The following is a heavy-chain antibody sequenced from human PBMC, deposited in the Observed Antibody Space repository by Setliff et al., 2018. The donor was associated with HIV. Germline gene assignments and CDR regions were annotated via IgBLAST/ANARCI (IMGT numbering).Heavy chain of an antibody. D-gene: IGHD2-2*01. CDR3: ARGYCSSSSCYFWRGYYFDS. J-gene: IGHJ4*02. CDR2: IHADTGDT. V-gene: IGHV1-3*01. CDR1: GYSFTSYG. Sequence: GASVKVSCKASGYSFTSYGLHWVRQAPGQRLEWMGWIHADTGDTKYSQNFQGRVTITRDTSANTAYMELSSLRSEDTAVYYCARGYCSSSSCYFWRGYYFDSWGQGTLLTVSS.